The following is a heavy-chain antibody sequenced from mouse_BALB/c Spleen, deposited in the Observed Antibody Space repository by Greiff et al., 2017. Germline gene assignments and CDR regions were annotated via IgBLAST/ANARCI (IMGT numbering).Heavy chain of an antibody. D-gene: IGHD2-4*01. CDR3: ARGRDYEFAY. J-gene: IGHJ3*01. CDR2: IYPGSGNT. CDR1: GYTFTDYY. Sequence: VQGVESGPELVKPGASVKISCKASGYTFTDYYINWVKQKPGQGLEWIGWIYPGSGNTKYNEKFKGKATLTVDTSSSTAYMQLSSLTSEDTAVYFCARGRDYEFAYWGQGTLVTVSA. V-gene: IGHV1-84*02.